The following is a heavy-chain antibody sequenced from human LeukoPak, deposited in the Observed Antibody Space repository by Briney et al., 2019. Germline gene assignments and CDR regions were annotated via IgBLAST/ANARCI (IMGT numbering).Heavy chain of an antibody. V-gene: IGHV3-7*01. D-gene: IGHD6-19*01. CDR1: GFTFSSYW. Sequence: GGSLRLSCAASGFTFSSYWMSWVRQAPGKGLEWVANIKRDGSEKYYVDSVKGRFTISRDNAKNSLCLQMNSLRAEDTAVYYCGLGGWLDYWGQGTLVTVSS. J-gene: IGHJ4*02. CDR2: IKRDGSEK. CDR3: GLGGWLDY.